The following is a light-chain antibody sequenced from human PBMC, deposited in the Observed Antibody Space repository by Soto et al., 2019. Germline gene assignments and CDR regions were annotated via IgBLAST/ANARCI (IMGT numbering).Light chain of an antibody. CDR3: AQGLATPFT. CDR1: HNLLHSNGYNY. V-gene: IGKV2-28*01. J-gene: IGKJ4*01. CDR2: LGS. Sequence: VLTQSPLSLPVTPGEPASISCRSSHNLLHSNGYNYLNWYLQKPGQAPQLLIYLGSNRACGVPDRFSGSGSGTDFTLTINRVEAEDVGLYFCAQGLATPFTFGGGTKVDIK.